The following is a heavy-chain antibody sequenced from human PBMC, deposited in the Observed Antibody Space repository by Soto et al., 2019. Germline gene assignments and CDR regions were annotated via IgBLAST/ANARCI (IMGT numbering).Heavy chain of an antibody. Sequence: SETLSLTCTVSGGSISSYYWSWIRQPPGKGLEWIGYIYYSGSTNYNPSLKSRVTISVDTSKNQFSLKLSSVTAADTAVYYCARLDPLGPEAFDIWGQGTMVTVS. V-gene: IGHV4-59*08. CDR1: GGSISSYY. CDR2: IYYSGST. CDR3: ARLDPLGPEAFDI. J-gene: IGHJ3*02.